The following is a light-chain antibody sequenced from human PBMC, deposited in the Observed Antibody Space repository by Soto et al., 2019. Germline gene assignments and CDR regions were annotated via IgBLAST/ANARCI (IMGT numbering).Light chain of an antibody. CDR3: SSYTSSSTLGVV. J-gene: IGLJ2*01. V-gene: IGLV2-14*01. CDR1: SSDVGGYNY. CDR2: DVS. Sequence: QSALPQPASVSGSPGQSITISCTGTSSDVGGYNYVSWYQQHPGKAPKLMIYDVSNRPSGVSNRFSGSKSGNTASLTISGLQAEDEADYYCSSYTSSSTLGVVFGGGTKLT.